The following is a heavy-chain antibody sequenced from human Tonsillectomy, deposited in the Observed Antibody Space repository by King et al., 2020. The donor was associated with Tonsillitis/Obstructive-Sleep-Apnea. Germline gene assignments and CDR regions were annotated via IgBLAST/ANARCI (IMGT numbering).Heavy chain of an antibody. V-gene: IGHV3-30*04. Sequence: VQLVESGGGVVKPGRSLRLSCAASGFTFSSYAMHWVRQAPGKGLEWVAVISYDGSNKYYADSVKGRFTISRDNSKNTLYLQMNSLRAEDTAVYYCARDQVPSYSFDYWGQGTLVTVSS. D-gene: IGHD2-2*01. CDR3: ARDQVPSYSFDY. CDR1: GFTFSSYA. J-gene: IGHJ4*02. CDR2: ISYDGSNK.